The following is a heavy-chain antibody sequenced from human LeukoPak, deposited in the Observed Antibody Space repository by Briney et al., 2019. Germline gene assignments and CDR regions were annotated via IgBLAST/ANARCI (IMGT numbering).Heavy chain of an antibody. CDR3: ARDRTSGPLAYFAS. J-gene: IGHJ4*02. Sequence: SETLSLTCTVSGDSFNSGSNYWNWIRQPAGRSLEWIGRVYASGSTTYNPSLKSRVSISLDTSKKQFSLKLASVTAADSAVYYCARDRTSGPLAYFASWGQGILVIVSS. V-gene: IGHV4-61*02. CDR1: GDSFNSGSNY. CDR2: VYASGST.